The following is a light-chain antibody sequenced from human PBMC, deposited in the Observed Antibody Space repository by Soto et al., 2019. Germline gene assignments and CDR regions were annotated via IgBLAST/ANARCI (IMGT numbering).Light chain of an antibody. CDR2: GAS. Sequence: EIVLTQSPGTLSLSPVERATLSCRASQSVSSTYLAWYQQKPGQAPRLLIYGASSRATGIPDRFSGSGSGTDFTLTISRLESEDFAVYYCQQYGSSPPWTFGQGTKVDIK. CDR1: QSVSSTY. V-gene: IGKV3-20*01. CDR3: QQYGSSPPWT. J-gene: IGKJ1*01.